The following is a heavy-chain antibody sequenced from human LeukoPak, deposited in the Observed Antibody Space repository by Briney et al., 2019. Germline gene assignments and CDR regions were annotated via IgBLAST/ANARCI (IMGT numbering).Heavy chain of an antibody. Sequence: GGSLRLSCAASGFTFSSYSMNWVRRAPGKGLEWVSSISSSSSYIYYADSVKGRFTISRDNAKNSLYLQMNSLRAEDTAVYYCARDLGPCSSTSCYAPIDYYYYYGMDVWGKGTTVTVSS. V-gene: IGHV3-21*01. CDR1: GFTFSSYS. D-gene: IGHD2-2*01. J-gene: IGHJ6*04. CDR2: ISSSSSYI. CDR3: ARDLGPCSSTSCYAPIDYYYYYGMDV.